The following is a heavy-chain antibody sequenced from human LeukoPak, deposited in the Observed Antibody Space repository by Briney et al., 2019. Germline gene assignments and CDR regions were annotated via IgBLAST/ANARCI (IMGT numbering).Heavy chain of an antibody. V-gene: IGHV3-23*01. CDR1: GFTFSSYA. Sequence: GGSLRLSCAASGFTFSSYAISWVRQAPGKGLEWVSAISGSGGSTFYADSVKGRFTISRDNSKNTLYLQMNSLRVEDTAVYYCAKSPVLTNLDYWGQGTLVTVSS. CDR2: ISGSGGST. D-gene: IGHD4/OR15-4a*01. CDR3: AKSPVLTNLDY. J-gene: IGHJ4*02.